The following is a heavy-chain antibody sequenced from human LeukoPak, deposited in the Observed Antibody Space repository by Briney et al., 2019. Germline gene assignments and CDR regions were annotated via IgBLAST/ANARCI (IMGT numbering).Heavy chain of an antibody. Sequence: GGSLRLSCAASGFTFSSYAMSWVRQAPGKGLEWVSAISGSGGSTYYADSVKGRFTISRDNSKNTLYLQMNSLRAEDTAVYYCAKDLSIVVVTAIRSPYDYWGQGTLVIVSS. J-gene: IGHJ4*02. D-gene: IGHD2-21*02. CDR3: AKDLSIVVVTAIRSPYDY. CDR1: GFTFSSYA. CDR2: ISGSGGST. V-gene: IGHV3-23*01.